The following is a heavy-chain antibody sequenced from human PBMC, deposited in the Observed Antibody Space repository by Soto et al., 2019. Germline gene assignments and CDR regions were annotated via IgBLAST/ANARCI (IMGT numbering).Heavy chain of an antibody. J-gene: IGHJ6*02. CDR2: ISYDGSNK. CDR3: AKVLSGWSLAVLASGMDV. Sequence: GGSLRLSCAASGFTFSSYGMHWVRQAPGKGLEWVAVISYDGSNKYYADSVKGRFTISRDNSKNTLYLQMNSLRAEDTAVYYCAKVLSGWSLAVLASGMDVWGQGTTVTVSS. D-gene: IGHD6-19*01. CDR1: GFTFSSYG. V-gene: IGHV3-30*18.